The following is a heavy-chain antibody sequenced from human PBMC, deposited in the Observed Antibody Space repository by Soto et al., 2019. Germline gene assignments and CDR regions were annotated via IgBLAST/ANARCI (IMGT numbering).Heavy chain of an antibody. Sequence: ASDTLCLTCTVSGGFISSVSYYWGWIRQPPGKGLEWIGSIYYSGSTYYNPSLKSRVTISVDTSKNQFSLKLSSVAAADTAVYYCTRFLWNDGMDVWGQGTTVT. V-gene: IGHV4-39*01. CDR2: IYYSGST. J-gene: IGHJ6*02. CDR3: TRFLWNDGMDV. D-gene: IGHD1-1*01. CDR1: GGFISSVSYY.